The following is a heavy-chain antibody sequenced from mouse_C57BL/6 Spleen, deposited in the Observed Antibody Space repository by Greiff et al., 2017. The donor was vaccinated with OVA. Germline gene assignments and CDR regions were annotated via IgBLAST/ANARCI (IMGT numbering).Heavy chain of an antibody. CDR1: GYTFTGYW. Sequence: VQLQQSGAELMKPGASVKLSCKATGYTFTGYWIEWVKQRPGHGLEWIGEILPGSGSTKYNEKFKGKATFTADTSSNTAYMQLSSLTTEDSAIYYCARRNARITTVVAHWYFDVWGTGTTVTVSS. CDR2: ILPGSGST. D-gene: IGHD1-1*01. CDR3: ARRNARITTVVAHWYFDV. J-gene: IGHJ1*03. V-gene: IGHV1-9*01.